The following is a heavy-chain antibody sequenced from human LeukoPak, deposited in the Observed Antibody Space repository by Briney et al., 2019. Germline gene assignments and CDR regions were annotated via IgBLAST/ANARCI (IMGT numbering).Heavy chain of an antibody. V-gene: IGHV4-59*01. CDR3: ARGGYQLLEAFDI. CDR2: IYYSGST. CDR1: GGSISSYY. Sequence: SETLSLTCTVSGGSISSYYWSWIRQPPGKGLEWIGYIYYSGSTNYNPSLKSRVTISVDTSKNQFSLKLSSVTAADTAVYYCARGGYQLLEAFDIWGQGTMVTVSS. J-gene: IGHJ3*02. D-gene: IGHD2-2*01.